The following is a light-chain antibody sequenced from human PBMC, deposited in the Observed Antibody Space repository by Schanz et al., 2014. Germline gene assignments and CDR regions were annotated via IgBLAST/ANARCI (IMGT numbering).Light chain of an antibody. V-gene: IGKV3-15*01. Sequence: EIVMTQSPATLSVSPGERATLSCRASQSVSSDLAWYQQKPGQAPRLLLYGASTRATGIPARFSGSGSGTDFTLTISSLEPEDFAVYYCQQYVESPGTFGQGT. CDR2: GAS. CDR3: QQYVESPGT. J-gene: IGKJ1*01. CDR1: QSVSSD.